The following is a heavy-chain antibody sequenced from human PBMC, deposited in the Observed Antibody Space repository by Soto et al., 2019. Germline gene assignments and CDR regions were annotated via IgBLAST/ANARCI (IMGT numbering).Heavy chain of an antibody. J-gene: IGHJ5*02. V-gene: IGHV4-61*01. CDR2: IYYSGST. CDR3: ARAYQYQLLKFDP. D-gene: IGHD2-2*01. Sequence: SETLSLTCTVSGGSVSSGSYYWSWIRQPPGKGLEWIGYIYYSGSTNYNPSLKSRVTISVDTSKNQFSLKLSSVTAADTAVYYCARAYQYQLLKFDPWGQGTLVTVSS. CDR1: GGSVSSGSYY.